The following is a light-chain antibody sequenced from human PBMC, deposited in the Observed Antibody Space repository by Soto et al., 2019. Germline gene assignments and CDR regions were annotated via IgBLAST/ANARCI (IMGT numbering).Light chain of an antibody. CDR3: QSYDISLSVVV. CDR1: SSNIGAGYD. V-gene: IGLV1-40*01. J-gene: IGLJ2*01. CDR2: GNS. Sequence: QSVLTQPPSVSGAPGQRVTISCTGSSSNIGAGYDVHWYQQPPGTAPKLLIYGNSNRPSGVPDRVSGSKSGTSASLAITGLQAEDEADYYCQSYDISLSVVVFGGGTKLTFL.